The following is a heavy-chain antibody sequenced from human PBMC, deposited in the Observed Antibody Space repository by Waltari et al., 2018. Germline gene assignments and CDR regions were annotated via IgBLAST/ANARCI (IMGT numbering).Heavy chain of an antibody. V-gene: IGHV1-2*06. CDR3: ARGSDMGAREFPDY. D-gene: IGHD5-12*01. Sequence: QVQLVQSGAEVKKPGASVKVSCTASGYTFTGYYMHWVRLAPGQGLEWMGRINPNSGGTNYGQKFQGRVTMTRDTSISTAYMELSRLRSDDTAVYYCARGSDMGAREFPDYWGQGTLVTVSS. J-gene: IGHJ4*02. CDR2: INPNSGGT. CDR1: GYTFTGYY.